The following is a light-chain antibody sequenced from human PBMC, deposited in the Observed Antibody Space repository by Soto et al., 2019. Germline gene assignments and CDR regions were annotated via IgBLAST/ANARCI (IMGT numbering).Light chain of an antibody. J-gene: IGKJ1*01. Sequence: DIQMTQSPSTLSASVGDRVTITCRASQNVTTYLAWYQHKLGKAPKLLIYTASSLESGVPSRFSGSGSGTEFNLTISSLQPDDFATYYCQHYNDYSSTFGQGTKVDIK. CDR3: QHYNDYSST. CDR1: QNVTTY. CDR2: TAS. V-gene: IGKV1-5*03.